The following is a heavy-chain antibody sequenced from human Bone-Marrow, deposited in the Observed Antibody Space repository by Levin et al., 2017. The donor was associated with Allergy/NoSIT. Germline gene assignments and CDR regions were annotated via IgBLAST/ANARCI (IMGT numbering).Heavy chain of an antibody. D-gene: IGHD1-1*01. Sequence: ASVKVSCKASGGTFSSYAISWVRQAPGQGLEWMGGIIPIFGTANYAQKFQGRVTITADESTSTAYMELSSLRSEDTAVYYCARDRVGTGNWFDPWGQGTLVTVSS. V-gene: IGHV1-69*13. CDR3: ARDRVGTGNWFDP. CDR2: IIPIFGTA. J-gene: IGHJ5*02. CDR1: GGTFSSYA.